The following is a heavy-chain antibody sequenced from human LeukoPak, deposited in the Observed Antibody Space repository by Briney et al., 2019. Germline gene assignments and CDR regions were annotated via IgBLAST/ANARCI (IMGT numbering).Heavy chain of an antibody. V-gene: IGHV4-4*07. CDR1: GGSIKSFY. Sequence: TSETLSLTCTVSGGSIKSFYWSWIRQPAGKGLEWVGRVFSRGTTNYNPSLKSRVTVSLDTSKNQFSLKLSSVTAADTAVYSCARGRYDNLTGHLARLDVWGQGTTVIVSS. CDR3: ARGRYDNLTGHLARLDV. J-gene: IGHJ6*02. CDR2: VFSRGTT. D-gene: IGHD3-9*01.